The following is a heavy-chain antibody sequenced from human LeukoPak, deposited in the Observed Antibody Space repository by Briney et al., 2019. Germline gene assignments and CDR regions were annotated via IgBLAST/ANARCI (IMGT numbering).Heavy chain of an antibody. V-gene: IGHV3-74*01. CDR2: MNGDGGTT. D-gene: IGHD3-10*01. Sequence: GGSLRLSCAGSGFTFSSSWLHWVRQAPGGGLVWLSRMNGDGGTTNYADSVKGRFTISRDNAKNTLYLQMNSPTVEDTAVYYCSRAGSFRFDYWGQGTLVTVSS. J-gene: IGHJ4*02. CDR1: GFTFSSSW. CDR3: SRAGSFRFDY.